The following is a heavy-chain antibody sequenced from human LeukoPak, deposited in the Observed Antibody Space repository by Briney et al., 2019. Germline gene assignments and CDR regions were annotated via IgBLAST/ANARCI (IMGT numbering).Heavy chain of an antibody. J-gene: IGHJ4*02. CDR1: GFTFSSYS. CDR2: ISSSSSYI. D-gene: IGHD3-10*01. CDR3: ARGAMVRDPVGY. V-gene: IGHV3-21*01. Sequence: PGGSLRLSCAAPGFTFSSYSMNWVRQAPGKGLEWVSSISSSSSYIYYADSVKGRFTISRDNAKNSLYLQMNSLRAEDTAVYYCARGAMVRDPVGYWGQGTLVTVSS.